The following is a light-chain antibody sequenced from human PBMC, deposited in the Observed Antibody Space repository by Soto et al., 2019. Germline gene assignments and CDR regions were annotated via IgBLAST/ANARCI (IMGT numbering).Light chain of an antibody. Sequence: DIQLTQSPSFLSASVGDRVTITCRASQGISSYLAWYQQKPGKAPKLLIYAASTLQSGVPSRFIVSGSGTEFTLTISSLQPEDFATYYCQQFKSYSYTFGQGTKLEIK. V-gene: IGKV1-9*01. CDR2: AAS. CDR3: QQFKSYSYT. CDR1: QGISSY. J-gene: IGKJ2*01.